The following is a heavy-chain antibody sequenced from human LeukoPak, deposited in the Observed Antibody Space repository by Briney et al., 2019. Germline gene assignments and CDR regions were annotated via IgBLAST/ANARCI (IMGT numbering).Heavy chain of an antibody. J-gene: IGHJ3*02. V-gene: IGHV3-11*04. CDR1: GFTFSDYY. CDR3: AREGAAGTGGAFDI. Sequence: PGGSLRLSCAASGFTFSDYYMSWIRQAPGKGLEWVSYISSSGSTIYYADSVKGRFTISRENAKNSLYLQMNSLRAGDTAVYYCAREGAAGTGGAFDIWGQGTMVTVSS. D-gene: IGHD6-13*01. CDR2: ISSSGSTI.